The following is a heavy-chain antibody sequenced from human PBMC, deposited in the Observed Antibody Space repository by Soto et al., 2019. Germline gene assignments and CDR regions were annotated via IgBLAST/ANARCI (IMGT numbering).Heavy chain of an antibody. J-gene: IGHJ6*01. Sequence: GGSLRRSCAASAFTFSSYGMHWVRQAPGKRLEWVAVISYDGSNKYYADSVKGRFTISRDNSKNTLYVQMNSLRAEDTAVYYCAKDSGSYGLGYYYYGMDGWGQGTTVTVSS. CDR1: AFTFSSYG. CDR2: ISYDGSNK. CDR3: AKDSGSYGLGYYYYGMDG. D-gene: IGHD1-26*01. V-gene: IGHV3-30*18.